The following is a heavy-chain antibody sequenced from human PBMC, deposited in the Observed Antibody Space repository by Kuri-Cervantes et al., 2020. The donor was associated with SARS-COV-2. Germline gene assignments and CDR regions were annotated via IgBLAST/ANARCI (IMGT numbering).Heavy chain of an antibody. J-gene: IGHJ6*02. CDR1: GFTFSSYA. D-gene: IGHD6-13*01. CDR3: ARDTSSSWVLDYGMDV. CDR2: ISGSGGST. Sequence: GESLKISCAASGFTFSSYAMSWVRQAPGKGLEWVSAISGSGGSTYYADSVKGRFTISRDNSKNTLYLQMNSLRAEDTAVYYCARDTSSSWVLDYGMDVWGQGTTVTVSS. V-gene: IGHV3-23*01.